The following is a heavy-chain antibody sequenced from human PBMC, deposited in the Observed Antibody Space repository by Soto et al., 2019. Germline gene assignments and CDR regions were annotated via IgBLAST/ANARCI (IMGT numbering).Heavy chain of an antibody. CDR2: VIPMYDSV. Sequence: QVQLVQSGAEVKKPGSSVKVSCEASGGTFNTYTINWVRQAPGRGLEWIGQVIPMYDSVNYAESFQGRVTITADKSTNIAYMELSSLRSEDTALYFCASWRSYSGSYCFDYWGQGTLVIASS. CDR1: GGTFNTYT. J-gene: IGHJ4*02. CDR3: ASWRSYSGSYCFDY. V-gene: IGHV1-69*06. D-gene: IGHD1-26*01.